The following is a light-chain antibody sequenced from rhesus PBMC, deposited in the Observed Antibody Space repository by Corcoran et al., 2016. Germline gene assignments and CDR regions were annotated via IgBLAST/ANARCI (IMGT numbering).Light chain of an antibody. CDR1: QSVSSS. Sequence: EIVLTQSPATLSLSPGERAILSCRASQSVSSSLAWYQQKPEQAPRLLIYDTSSRATGIPDRFRGCGSGTGVTLTISSLEPEDFAVYYCQQYNILPFAFGPGTKLDI. J-gene: IGKJ3*01. CDR3: QQYNILPFA. CDR2: DTS. V-gene: IGKV3-42*03.